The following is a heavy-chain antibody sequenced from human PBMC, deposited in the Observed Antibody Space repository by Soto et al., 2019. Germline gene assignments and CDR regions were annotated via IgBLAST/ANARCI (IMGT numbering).Heavy chain of an antibody. V-gene: IGHV3-30-3*01. CDR3: ARDGPNPKGYSDSSGYLDY. Sequence: PRLSCAASGFTFSSYAMHWVRQAPGKGLEWVAVISYDGSNKYYADSVKGRFTISRDNSKNTLYLQMNSLRAEDTAVYYCARDGPNPKGYSDSSGYLDYWGQGTLVTVSS. CDR2: ISYDGSNK. D-gene: IGHD3-22*01. J-gene: IGHJ4*02. CDR1: GFTFSSYA.